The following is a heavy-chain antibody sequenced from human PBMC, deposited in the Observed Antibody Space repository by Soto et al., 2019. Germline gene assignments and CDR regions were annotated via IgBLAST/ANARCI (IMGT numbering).Heavy chain of an antibody. V-gene: IGHV1-18*01. Sequence: ASVKVSCKASGHTSTHNGISWVRRAPGQGLEWMGWINVNRGDVNHAPKFQGRVTLTTDTSTTTAYMELRSLRLDDTAVYFCATDDMNRGRFDYWGHGTLVTVSS. CDR3: ATDDMNRGRFDY. CDR2: INVNRGDV. CDR1: GHTSTHNG. J-gene: IGHJ4*01.